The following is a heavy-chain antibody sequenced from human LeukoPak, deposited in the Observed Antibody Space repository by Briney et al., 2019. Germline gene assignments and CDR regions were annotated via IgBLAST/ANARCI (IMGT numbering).Heavy chain of an antibody. D-gene: IGHD3-22*01. J-gene: IGHJ6*03. CDR2: ISSSGSTI. CDR1: GFTFSSYE. CDR3: AKDGDSSGFYYYYMDV. Sequence: QPGGSLRLSCAASGFTFSSYEMNWVRQAPGKGLEWVSYISSSGSTIYYADSVKGRFTISRDNAKNSLYLQMNSLRAEDTALYYCAKDGDSSGFYYYYMDVWGKGTTVTISS. V-gene: IGHV3-48*03.